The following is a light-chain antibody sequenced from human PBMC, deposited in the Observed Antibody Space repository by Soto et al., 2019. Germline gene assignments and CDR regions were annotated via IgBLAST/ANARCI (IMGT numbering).Light chain of an antibody. CDR2: DAS. J-gene: IGKJ1*01. CDR3: QQYGSYPRT. V-gene: IGKV1-5*01. Sequence: DILMTQSPSTLSASVGDRVTITCRASQSVSSWLAWYQQKPGIAPKLLIYDASTLESGVPSRFSGGGSGTEFTLTISSLQPDDFATYYCQQYGSYPRTLGQGTKVEIK. CDR1: QSVSSW.